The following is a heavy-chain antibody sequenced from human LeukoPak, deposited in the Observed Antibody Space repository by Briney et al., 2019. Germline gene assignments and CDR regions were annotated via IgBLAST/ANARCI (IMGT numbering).Heavy chain of an antibody. CDR3: ASGRYCSEGSCSYF. CDR1: GVILSSLG. J-gene: IGHJ4*02. V-gene: IGHV3-48*01. Sequence: GGSLRLSCAASGVILSSLGMNWVRQAPGKGLQWVSHITSGNVIYYADSVKGRFTISRDNAKNSLYLQMNSLRAEDTAVYFCASGRYCSEGSCSYFWGQGTLVTVSS. CDR2: ITSGNVI. D-gene: IGHD2-15*01.